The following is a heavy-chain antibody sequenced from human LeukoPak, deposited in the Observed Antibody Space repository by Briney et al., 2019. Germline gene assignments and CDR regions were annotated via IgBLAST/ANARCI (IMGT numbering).Heavy chain of an antibody. Sequence: GGSLRLSCAASGFSFSNYAMSWVRQTPGKGLDSVSGISVSGATTYYANSVKGRFTISRDNSKNTLKLQMNSLRAEDTAVYYCARDPSGSSSGWYHFDYWGQGSLVTVSS. CDR2: ISVSGATT. CDR1: GFSFSNYA. V-gene: IGHV3-23*01. D-gene: IGHD6-19*01. J-gene: IGHJ4*02. CDR3: ARDPSGSSSGWYHFDY.